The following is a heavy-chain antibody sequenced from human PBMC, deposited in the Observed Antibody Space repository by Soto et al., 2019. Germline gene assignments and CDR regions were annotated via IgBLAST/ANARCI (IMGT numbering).Heavy chain of an antibody. CDR1: GGSISSYY. J-gene: IGHJ4*02. CDR2: IYYSGST. V-gene: IGHV4-59*01. Sequence: SETLSLTCTVSGGSISSYYWSWIRQPPGKGLEWIGYIYYSGSTNYNPSLKRRVTISVDTSKNQFSLKLSSLTAADTAVYYCAGAIRVVYYFDYWRQGTLVTVSS. D-gene: IGHD2-15*01. CDR3: AGAIRVVYYFDY.